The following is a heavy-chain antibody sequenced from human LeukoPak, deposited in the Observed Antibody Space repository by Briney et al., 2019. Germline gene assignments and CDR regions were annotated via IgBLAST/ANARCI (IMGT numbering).Heavy chain of an antibody. D-gene: IGHD5-18*01. CDR1: GGSMSSYY. CDR2: IYYSGST. CDR3: ARVRQLRLFYFDS. J-gene: IGHJ4*02. Sequence: PSETLSLTCTVSGGSMSSYYWSWIRQPPGKGLEWIGYIYYSGSTNYNPSLKSRVTISVDTSKNQFSLKLTSVTAADTAVYYCARVRQLRLFYFDSWGQGTLVTVSS. V-gene: IGHV4-59*01.